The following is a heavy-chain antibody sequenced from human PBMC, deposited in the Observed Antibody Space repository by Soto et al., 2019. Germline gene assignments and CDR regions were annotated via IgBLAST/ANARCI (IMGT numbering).Heavy chain of an antibody. J-gene: IGHJ6*02. V-gene: IGHV1-69*13. D-gene: IGHD2-2*01. CDR3: ARSQGSSTSLEIYYYYYYGMDV. CDR1: GGTFSSYA. Sequence: GASVTVSCKASGGTFSSYAISWVRQAPGQGLEWMGGIIPISGTANYAQKFQGRVTITADESTSTAYMELSSLRSEDTAVYYCARSQGSSTSLEIYYYYYYGMDVWGQGTTVTVS. CDR2: IIPISGTA.